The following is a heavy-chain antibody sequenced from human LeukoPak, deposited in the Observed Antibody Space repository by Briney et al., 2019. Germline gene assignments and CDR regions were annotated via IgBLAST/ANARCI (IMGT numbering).Heavy chain of an antibody. CDR3: AKDLSYGMDV. Sequence: PGGSLRLSCAASGFTFSTYAMSWVRQAPGKGLEWVSALSGSDGSTYYADSVKGLFTISRDNSKNTLYLQMISLRADDTAVYDCAKDLSYGMDVWGQGTTVTVSS. J-gene: IGHJ6*02. V-gene: IGHV3-23*01. CDR1: GFTFSTYA. CDR2: LSGSDGST.